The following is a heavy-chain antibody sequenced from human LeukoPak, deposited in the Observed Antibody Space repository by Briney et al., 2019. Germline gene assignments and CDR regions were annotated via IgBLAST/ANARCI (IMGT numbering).Heavy chain of an antibody. CDR2: IHYSGNT. Sequence: SETLSLTCTVSGGSISSGDYYWGWIRQPPGKGLEWIGYIHYSGNTYYKSSLKSRITISVDTSKNQFSLKLSSVTSADAAVYYCAREVGGRYYFDYWGQGTLVTVSS. J-gene: IGHJ4*02. CDR1: GGSISSGDYY. V-gene: IGHV4-30-4*01. CDR3: AREVGGRYYFDY.